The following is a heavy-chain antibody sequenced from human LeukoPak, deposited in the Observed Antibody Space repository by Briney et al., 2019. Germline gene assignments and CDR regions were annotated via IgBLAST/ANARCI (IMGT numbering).Heavy chain of an antibody. D-gene: IGHD6-19*01. V-gene: IGHV3-53*01. CDR2: IYSDTRT. J-gene: IGHJ5*02. Sequence: PGGSLRLSCTASGFTVSSSYMSWVRQAPGKGLEWVSVIYSDTRTYYADSVKGRLTISSDNSKNTLYLLMNSLRAEDTAVYYCARTYSSGVSWFDPWGQGTLVTVSS. CDR3: ARTYSSGVSWFDP. CDR1: GFTVSSSY.